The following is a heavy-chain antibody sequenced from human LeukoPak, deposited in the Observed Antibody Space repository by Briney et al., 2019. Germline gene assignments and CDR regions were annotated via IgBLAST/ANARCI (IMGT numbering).Heavy chain of an antibody. J-gene: IGHJ4*02. Sequence: ASVKVSCKASGYIFTGYYMHWVRQAPGQGLEWMGWIIPNNGDTKYAQKFQGRVTMTRDTSISTAYMELSRLRSDDTAVYYCAREGYDILTGYSDFDYWGQGTLVTVSS. CDR1: GYIFTGYY. CDR2: IIPNNGDT. D-gene: IGHD3-9*01. CDR3: AREGYDILTGYSDFDY. V-gene: IGHV1-2*02.